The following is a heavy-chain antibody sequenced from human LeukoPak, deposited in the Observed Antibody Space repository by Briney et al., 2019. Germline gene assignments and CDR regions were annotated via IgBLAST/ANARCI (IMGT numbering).Heavy chain of an antibody. D-gene: IGHD3-10*01. J-gene: IGHJ4*02. Sequence: GGSLRLSCAASGFTFSNYAMDWVRQVPGKGLEWVAVLWYDGSNKYYADSVKGRFTISRDNSKNTLYLQMDSLRAEDTAVYYCARDPGLLWFGELFAPASEWGQGTLVTVSS. CDR2: LWYDGSNK. CDR3: ARDPGLLWFGELFAPASE. V-gene: IGHV3-33*01. CDR1: GFTFSNYA.